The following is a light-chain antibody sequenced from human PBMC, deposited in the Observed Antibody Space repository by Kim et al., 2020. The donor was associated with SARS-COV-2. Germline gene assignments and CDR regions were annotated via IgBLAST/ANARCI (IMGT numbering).Light chain of an antibody. V-gene: IGKV1-39*01. CDR1: QSISRF. CDR2: GAS. CDR3: QQSYSTPPT. J-gene: IGKJ1*01. Sequence: DIQMTQSPSSLSASVGDRVTITCRASQSISRFFNWYQQKPGEAPTLLIYGASRLQSGVPSRFSGSGSGTDFTLTISSLQPEDFATYYCQQSYSTPPTFGQRTKVDIK.